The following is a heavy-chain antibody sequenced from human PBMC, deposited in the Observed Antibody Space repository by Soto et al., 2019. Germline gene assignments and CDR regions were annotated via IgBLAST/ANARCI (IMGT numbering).Heavy chain of an antibody. V-gene: IGHV1-69*12. J-gene: IGHJ2*01. Sequence: QVQLVQSGAEVKKPGSSVKVSCKASGGTFSSYAISWVRQAPGQGLEWMGGILPIFGTTNYAQKFQGRVTITADESPSTAYVELSSLRSEDTAMYYCARVVTVVKSFHYWYFDLWGRGTLVTVSS. CDR3: ARVVTVVKSFHYWYFDL. CDR2: ILPIFGTT. D-gene: IGHD2-15*01. CDR1: GGTFSSYA.